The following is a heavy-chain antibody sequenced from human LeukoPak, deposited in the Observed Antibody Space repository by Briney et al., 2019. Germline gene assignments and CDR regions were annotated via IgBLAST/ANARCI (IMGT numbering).Heavy chain of an antibody. D-gene: IGHD3-16*01. V-gene: IGHV4-59*01. J-gene: IGHJ6*02. CDR1: GGSNSGYY. CDR3: ARFGVDYDMGV. Sequence: SETLSLTCTVSGGSNSGYYWTWVRQPPGKGLEWIGQIHYSGRADYNPSLKSRITISVDTSKNQMSLKLTSVTAADTAIYYCARFGVDYDMGVWGQGTTVTVSS. CDR2: IHYSGRA.